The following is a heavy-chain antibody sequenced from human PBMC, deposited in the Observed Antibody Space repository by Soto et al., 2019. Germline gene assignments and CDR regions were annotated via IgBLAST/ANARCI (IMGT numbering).Heavy chain of an antibody. CDR1: GGSISSYY. D-gene: IGHD6-25*01. Sequence: SETLSLTCTVSGGSISSYYWSWIRQPPGKGLEWIGYIYYSGSTNYNPSLKSRVTISVDTSKNQFSLKLSSVTAADTAVYYCARVKFLPTPLGQRRYFDYWGQGTLVTVSS. CDR2: IYYSGST. CDR3: ARVKFLPTPLGQRRYFDY. V-gene: IGHV4-59*01. J-gene: IGHJ4*02.